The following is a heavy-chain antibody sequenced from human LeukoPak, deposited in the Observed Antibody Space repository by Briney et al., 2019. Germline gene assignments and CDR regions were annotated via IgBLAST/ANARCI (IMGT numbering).Heavy chain of an antibody. CDR1: GFTFSNYD. Sequence: PGGSLRLSCAASGFTFSNYDMTWVRQAPGKGLEWVSSISATTIYRFSAGSVRGRFTISRDNVENPLYLQMNDLRREDTAVYYCARIGLGRDAYNSFDYWGQGTLVIVSS. CDR3: ARIGLGRDAYNSFDY. CDR2: ISATTIYR. D-gene: IGHD5-24*01. J-gene: IGHJ4*02. V-gene: IGHV3-21*01.